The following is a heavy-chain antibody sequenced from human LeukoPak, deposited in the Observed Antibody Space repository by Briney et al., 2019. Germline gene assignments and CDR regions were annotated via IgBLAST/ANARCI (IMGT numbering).Heavy chain of an antibody. CDR1: GFTFRSYW. J-gene: IGHJ4*02. D-gene: IGHD5-18*01. CDR2: IKQDGSEK. Sequence: SGGSLRLSCAASGFTFRSYWMNWVRQAPGKGLEWVANIKQDGSEKNYVDSVKGRFTISRDNAKNSLYLQMNSLRAEDTAVYYCAREGYSYAYYFDYWGQGTLVTVSP. CDR3: AREGYSYAYYFDY. V-gene: IGHV3-7*01.